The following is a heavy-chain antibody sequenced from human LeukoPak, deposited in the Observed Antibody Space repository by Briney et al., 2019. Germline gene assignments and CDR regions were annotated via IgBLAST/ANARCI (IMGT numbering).Heavy chain of an antibody. CDR2: ISGSGGST. CDR1: GFTFSSYA. CDR3: AKDRWTGVDAFDI. Sequence: PGGSLRLSCAASGFTFSSYAMSWVRQAPGKGLEWVSAISGSGGSTYFADSVKGRFTISRDNSKNTPYLQMNSLRAEDTAVYYCAKDRWTGVDAFDIWGQGTMVTVSS. V-gene: IGHV3-23*01. J-gene: IGHJ3*02. D-gene: IGHD1-1*01.